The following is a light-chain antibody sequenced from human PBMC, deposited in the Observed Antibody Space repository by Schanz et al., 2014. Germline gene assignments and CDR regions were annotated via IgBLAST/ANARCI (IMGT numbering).Light chain of an antibody. CDR1: ESVGRW. CDR2: DAS. J-gene: IGKJ1*01. Sequence: DIQVTQSPSTLSASVGDRVTLTCRTSESVGRWLAWYQQKPGKAPTLLIYDASRLESGVPSRFSGSGSATEFTLTISNLQPDDFATYYCQQYYRYLETFGQGTKVEI. V-gene: IGKV1-5*01. CDR3: QQYYRYLET.